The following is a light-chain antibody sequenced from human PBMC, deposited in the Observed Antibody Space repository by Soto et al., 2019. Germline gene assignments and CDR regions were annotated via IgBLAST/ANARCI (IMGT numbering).Light chain of an antibody. V-gene: IGKV3-20*01. CDR2: GAS. CDR1: QSVSSSY. J-gene: IGKJ1*01. Sequence: DIVFSHSPATLSFSPGERATLSCRASQSVSSSYLAWYQQKPGQAPRLLIYGASSRATGIPDRFSGSGSGTDFTLTISRLEPEDFAVYYCQLYGSSPWTFGQGTKVDIK. CDR3: QLYGSSPWT.